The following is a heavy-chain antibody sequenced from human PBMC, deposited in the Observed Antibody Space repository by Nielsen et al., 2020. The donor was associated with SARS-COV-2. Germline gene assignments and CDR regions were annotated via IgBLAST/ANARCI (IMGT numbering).Heavy chain of an antibody. Sequence: VRQAPGKGLEWVAVISYDGSNKYYADSVKGRFTISRDNSKNTPYLQMNSLRAEDTAVYYCARVDSSSWYYYYYYYGMDVWGQGTTVTVSS. J-gene: IGHJ6*02. V-gene: IGHV3-30-3*01. CDR3: ARVDSSSWYYYYYYYGMDV. CDR2: ISYDGSNK. D-gene: IGHD6-13*01.